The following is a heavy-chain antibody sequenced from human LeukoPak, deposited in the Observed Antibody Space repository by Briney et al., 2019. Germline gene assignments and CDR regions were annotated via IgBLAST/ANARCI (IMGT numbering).Heavy chain of an antibody. D-gene: IGHD6-19*01. V-gene: IGHV3-7*01. Sequence: PGGSLRLSCAASGFTFSTYWMIWVRQAPGKGLEWVANIKQDGNEKYYVDSVKGRFTISRDNAKNSLYLQMNSLRAEDTAVYYCARDGGSGWSYFDYWGQGTLVTVSS. CDR2: IKQDGNEK. CDR1: GFTFSTYW. J-gene: IGHJ4*02. CDR3: ARDGGSGWSYFDY.